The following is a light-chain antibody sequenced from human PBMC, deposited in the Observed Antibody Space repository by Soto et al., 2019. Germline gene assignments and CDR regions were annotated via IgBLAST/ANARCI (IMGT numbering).Light chain of an antibody. J-gene: IGKJ1*01. CDR3: QQYGYLGT. Sequence: EIVLTPSPSTLSLSPGERANLSCRTSQTLSSSFLAWYQQTPGQAPRLLIYDTSTRAIDIPDRFSGSGSGTDFTLTISRLEPEDFAVYYCQQYGYLGTFGQGTKVDIK. V-gene: IGKV3-20*01. CDR2: DTS. CDR1: QTLSSSF.